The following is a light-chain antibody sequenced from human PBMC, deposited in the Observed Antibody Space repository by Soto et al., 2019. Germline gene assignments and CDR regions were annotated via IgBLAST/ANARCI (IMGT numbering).Light chain of an antibody. CDR1: QTISTY. V-gene: IGKV1-6*01. J-gene: IGKJ1*01. Sequence: IQMTQSPSSLSASVGDRVTITCRASQTISTYLNWYQQKPGKAPRLLIYDASSLLSGVPSRFSGSGSGTDFTLTISSLQPEDFATYYCLQDYNYPWTFGQGTKVEIK. CDR2: DAS. CDR3: LQDYNYPWT.